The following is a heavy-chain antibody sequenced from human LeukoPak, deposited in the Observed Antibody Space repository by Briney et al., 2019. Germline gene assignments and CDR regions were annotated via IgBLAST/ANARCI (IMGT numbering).Heavy chain of an antibody. D-gene: IGHD3-10*01. CDR2: ILYRSKWYN. Sequence: SQTLSLTCAISGDSVSSNSAAWNWIRQSPSRGLEWLGRILYRSKWYNDYAVSVKSRITINPDTSKDQVSLQLNSVTPEDTAVYYCARAKGSGSRSNYYYYYYGMDVWGQGTTFSLSS. V-gene: IGHV6-1*01. CDR3: ARAKGSGSRSNYYYYYYGMDV. J-gene: IGHJ6*02. CDR1: GDSVSSNSAA.